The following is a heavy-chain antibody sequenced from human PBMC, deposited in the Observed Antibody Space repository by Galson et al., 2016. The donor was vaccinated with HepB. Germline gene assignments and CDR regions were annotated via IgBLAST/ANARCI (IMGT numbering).Heavy chain of an antibody. J-gene: IGHJ4*02. CDR2: ISSSGTTI. CDR3: AREPVRLDDLLTGPPKNPDY. V-gene: IGHV3-11*04. D-gene: IGHD3-9*01. Sequence: SLRLSCAGSGFTFSDYFMTWIRQAPGKGLEWVSYISSSGTTIYYADSVKGRFTISRDNAKNSLYLQMNSLRAEDTAVYYCAREPVRLDDLLTGPPKNPDYWGQGTLVTVSS. CDR1: GFTFSDYF.